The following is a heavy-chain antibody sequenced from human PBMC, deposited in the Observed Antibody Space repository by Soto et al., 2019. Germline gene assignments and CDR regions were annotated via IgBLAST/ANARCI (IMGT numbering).Heavy chain of an antibody. CDR2: IDPSDSYT. J-gene: IGHJ6*02. CDR3: ATGCSGGSCFSWMHYYYYYGMHV. D-gene: IGHD2-15*01. V-gene: IGHV5-10-1*01. CDR1: GYSFTSYW. Sequence: GESLKISCKGSGYSFTSYWISWVRQMPGKGLEWMGRIDPSDSYTNYSPSFQGHVTISADKSISTAYLQWSSLKASDTAMYYCATGCSGGSCFSWMHYYYYYGMHVWGQGTTVTVSS.